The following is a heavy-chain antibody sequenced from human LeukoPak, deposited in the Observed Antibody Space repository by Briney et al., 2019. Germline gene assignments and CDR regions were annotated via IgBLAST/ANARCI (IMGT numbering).Heavy chain of an antibody. D-gene: IGHD3-10*01. CDR2: INYSGST. CDR3: ARYVVYGSGKYYFDY. J-gene: IGHJ4*02. Sequence: PSETLSLTCTVSGGSVSSTTYFRSWMRQPPGKGLEWIASINYSGSTYYNPSLKSRVTISVDTSDNQFSLKLSSVTAADTAVYYCARYVVYGSGKYYFDYWGQGTLVTVSS. CDR1: GGSVSSTTYF. V-gene: IGHV4-39*01.